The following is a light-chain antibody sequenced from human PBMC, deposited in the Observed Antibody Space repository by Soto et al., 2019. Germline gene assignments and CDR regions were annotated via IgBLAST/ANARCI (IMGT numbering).Light chain of an antibody. CDR3: QQYNTYLWT. J-gene: IGKJ1*01. Sequence: DVQMTQSPSTLSASVGDRVNITCRASQNITGWLAWYQQKAGKAPNLLIYDGSTLGGGVPSRFSGSGSGTEFTLTISSLQPDDFATYYCQQYNTYLWTFGQGTKVDIK. V-gene: IGKV1-5*01. CDR2: DGS. CDR1: QNITGW.